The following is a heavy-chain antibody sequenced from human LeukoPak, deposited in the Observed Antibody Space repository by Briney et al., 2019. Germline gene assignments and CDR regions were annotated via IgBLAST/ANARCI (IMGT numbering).Heavy chain of an antibody. D-gene: IGHD3-10*01. Sequence: PSETLSLTCTVSGGSISSYYWSWIRQPAGKGLEWIGRIYTSGSTNYNLSLKSRVTMSVDTSKNQFSLKLSSVTAADTAVYYCARDEYYYGSGSYHYWGQGTLVTVSS. J-gene: IGHJ4*02. V-gene: IGHV4-4*07. CDR2: IYTSGST. CDR1: GGSISSYY. CDR3: ARDEYYYGSGSYHY.